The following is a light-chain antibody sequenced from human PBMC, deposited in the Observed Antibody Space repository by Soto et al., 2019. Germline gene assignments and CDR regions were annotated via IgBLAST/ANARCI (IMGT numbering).Light chain of an antibody. Sequence: DIQVTQSPPSMAASVGDRVTITCRASQDIGNWMTWYQQKPGKAPKLLIYSASTLVRGLPSRFSGSGSGTEFTLTISGLRPEDSLTYYCQQAKSFPITFGQGTRLEIK. CDR1: QDIGNW. V-gene: IGKV1-12*01. J-gene: IGKJ5*01. CDR2: SAS. CDR3: QQAKSFPIT.